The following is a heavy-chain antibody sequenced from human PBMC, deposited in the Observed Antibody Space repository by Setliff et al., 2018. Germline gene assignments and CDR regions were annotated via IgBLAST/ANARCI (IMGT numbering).Heavy chain of an antibody. CDR1: GYSFSTYW. Sequence: PGESLKISCQGSGYSFSTYWIAWVRQMPGKGLEWMGIIFPGDSVTRYSPPFQGQVTFSADKSINTAYLQWNSLKASDTAVYFCARVGDYMGYYYNYYMDVWANGITVTVSS. CDR3: ARVGDYMGYYYNYYMDV. J-gene: IGHJ6*03. CDR2: IFPGDSVT. V-gene: IGHV5-51*01. D-gene: IGHD3-10*01.